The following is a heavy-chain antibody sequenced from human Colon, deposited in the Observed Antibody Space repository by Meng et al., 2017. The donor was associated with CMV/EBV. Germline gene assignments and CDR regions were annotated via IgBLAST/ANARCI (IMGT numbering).Heavy chain of an antibody. J-gene: IGHJ4*02. V-gene: IGHV1-69*08. D-gene: IGHD6-19*01. CDR1: GGTFSRYS. CDR2: FIAIPGTA. CDR3: ASGGEVAGNFDH. Sequence: SVKVSCKASGGTFSRYSIHWVRQAPGHGLEWMGAFIAIPGTAKYAPKFQGRVTITVDKSPRTAYMELSSLGPDDTAVYYCASGGEVAGNFDHWGQGTLVTVSS.